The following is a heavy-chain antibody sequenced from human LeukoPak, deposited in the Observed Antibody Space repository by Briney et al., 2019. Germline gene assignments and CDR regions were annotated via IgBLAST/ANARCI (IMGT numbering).Heavy chain of an antibody. Sequence: SETLSLTCAVYGGSFSGYYCSWIRQPPGKGLEWIGEINHSGSTNYNPSLKSRVTISVDTSKNQFSLKLSSVTAADTAVYYCARRFGYCSSTSCSRRYFDLWGRGTLVTVSS. CDR3: ARRFGYCSSTSCSRRYFDL. V-gene: IGHV4-34*01. CDR2: INHSGST. CDR1: GGSFSGYY. D-gene: IGHD2-2*03. J-gene: IGHJ2*01.